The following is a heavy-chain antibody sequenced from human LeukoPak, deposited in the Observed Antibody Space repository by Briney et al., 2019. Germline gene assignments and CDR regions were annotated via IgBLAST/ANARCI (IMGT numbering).Heavy chain of an antibody. Sequence: SETLSLTCTVSGGSISSYYWSWIRQPPGKGLEWIGYIYYSGSTNYNPSLKSRVTISVDTSKNQFSLKLSSVTAADTAVYYCARWEYYHGSGSLSAFDIWGQGTMVTVSS. V-gene: IGHV4-59*01. CDR1: GGSISSYY. CDR2: IYYSGST. CDR3: ARWEYYHGSGSLSAFDI. D-gene: IGHD3-10*01. J-gene: IGHJ3*02.